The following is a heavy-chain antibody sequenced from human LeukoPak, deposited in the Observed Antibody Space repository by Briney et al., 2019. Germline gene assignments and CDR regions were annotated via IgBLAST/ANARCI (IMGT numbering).Heavy chain of an antibody. Sequence: GGSLRLSCAGSGFTFVSYWMTWVRQAPGKGLEWVANIKQDGSEKYYVDSVKGRFTISRDNAQNSLCLQMNGLRAEDTAVYYCARPRDSGWSKTWDYWGQGTLVTVSS. CDR1: GFTFVSYW. CDR2: IKQDGSEK. D-gene: IGHD6-13*01. V-gene: IGHV3-7*03. CDR3: ARPRDSGWSKTWDY. J-gene: IGHJ4*02.